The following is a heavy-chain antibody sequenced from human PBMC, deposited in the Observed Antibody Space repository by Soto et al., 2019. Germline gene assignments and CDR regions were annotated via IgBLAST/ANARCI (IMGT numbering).Heavy chain of an antibody. J-gene: IGHJ4*02. Sequence: QAQLVESGGGLVKPGGSLRLSCAASGFTCSDYYMSWVRQAPGKGLAWLSYISQTSTYTAYADSVRGRFTISRDNAKNSLYLQMNSLRVEDTAVYYCTTPERGKTGTRIWGQGTLVTVSS. CDR1: GFTCSDYY. D-gene: IGHD1-1*01. V-gene: IGHV3-11*06. CDR3: TTPERGKTGTRI. CDR2: ISQTSTYT.